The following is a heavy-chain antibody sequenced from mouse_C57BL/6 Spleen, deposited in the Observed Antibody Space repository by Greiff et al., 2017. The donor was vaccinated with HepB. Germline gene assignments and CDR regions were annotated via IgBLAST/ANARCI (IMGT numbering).Heavy chain of an antibody. CDR1: GYTFTGYW. Sequence: VQLQQSGAELMKPGASVKLSCKATGYTFTGYWIEWVKQRPGHGLEWIGEILPGSGSTNYNEKFKGKATFTADTSSNTAYMQLSSLTTEDSAIYYCARGGYGNYGPYWYFDVWGTGTTVTVSS. V-gene: IGHV1-9*01. CDR3: ARGGYGNYGPYWYFDV. J-gene: IGHJ1*03. D-gene: IGHD2-10*02. CDR2: ILPGSGST.